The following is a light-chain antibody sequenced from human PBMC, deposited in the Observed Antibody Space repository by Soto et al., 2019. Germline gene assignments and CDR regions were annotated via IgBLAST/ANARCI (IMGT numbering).Light chain of an antibody. J-gene: IGKJ5*01. Sequence: AIHLTQSPASLSASVGGRITVGWRGSRDIRNVLAWYQHAPGKDPKRLIYGGSILHSGVPSRFSGSGSGTDFTLTISSLLPEDFATYYCLQDFNYPITFGQGTRLEIK. V-gene: IGKV1-6*01. CDR1: RDIRNV. CDR2: GGS. CDR3: LQDFNYPIT.